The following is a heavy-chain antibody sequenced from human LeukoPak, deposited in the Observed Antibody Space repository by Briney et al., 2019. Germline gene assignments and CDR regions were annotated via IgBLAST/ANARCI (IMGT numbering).Heavy chain of an antibody. D-gene: IGHD3-22*01. CDR1: GFPFSRYG. Sequence: GSLRLSCAASGFPFSRYGMHWVRQAPGKGLEWVAFIRYDGSKKYYADSVKGRFTISRDNSKNTLDLQMNSLRAEDTAVYYCAKDANQYYLDSSGYGDYWGQGSLVTVSS. CDR2: IRYDGSKK. V-gene: IGHV3-30*02. J-gene: IGHJ4*02. CDR3: AKDANQYYLDSSGYGDY.